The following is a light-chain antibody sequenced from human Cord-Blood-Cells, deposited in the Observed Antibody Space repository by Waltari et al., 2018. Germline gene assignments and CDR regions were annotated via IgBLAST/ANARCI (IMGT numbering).Light chain of an antibody. Sequence: EIVFTQSPATLSLSPLERVTLSCRDSHSVSSYLACYQRKPGQAPRLLIYDASNRATGMPSRFSGSGSGTDLTRTISSREPEDFAVYYCEQRSNGPGLFTFGAGTKVDIK. CDR3: EQRSNGPGLFT. J-gene: IGKJ3*01. CDR1: HSVSSY. V-gene: IGKV3-11*01. CDR2: DAS.